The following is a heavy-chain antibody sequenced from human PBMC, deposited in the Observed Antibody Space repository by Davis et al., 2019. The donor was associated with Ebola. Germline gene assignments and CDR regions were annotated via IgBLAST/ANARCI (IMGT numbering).Heavy chain of an antibody. CDR3: ARLEGFGSYVDY. Sequence: MPSETLSLTCTVSGGTISSSSYYWGWIRQPPGKGLEWIGSIYYSGSTYYNPSLKSRVTISVDTSKNQFSLKLSSVTAADTAVYYCARLEGFGSYVDYWGQGTLLTVSS. J-gene: IGHJ4*02. V-gene: IGHV4-39*01. D-gene: IGHD1-26*01. CDR2: IYYSGST. CDR1: GGTISSSSYY.